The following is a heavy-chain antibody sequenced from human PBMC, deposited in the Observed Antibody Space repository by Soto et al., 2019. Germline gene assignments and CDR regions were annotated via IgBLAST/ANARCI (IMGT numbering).Heavy chain of an antibody. V-gene: IGHV3-23*01. CDR1: GFTFSNYA. CDR2: ISGSGGAT. D-gene: IGHD2-2*01. J-gene: IGHJ6*02. Sequence: EVQLLESGGGLVQPGGSLRLSCVASGFTFSNYAMSWVRQSPRKGLEWVSAISGSGGATYYAESVKGRFTISRDNSEHTVYLQMNSLRAEESAVSYCVKEGLPAVYYGMDVWGQGTTVTVSS. CDR3: VKEGLPAVYYGMDV.